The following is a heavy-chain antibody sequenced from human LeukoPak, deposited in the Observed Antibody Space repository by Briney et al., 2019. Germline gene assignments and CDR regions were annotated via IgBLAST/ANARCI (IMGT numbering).Heavy chain of an antibody. J-gene: IGHJ4*02. V-gene: IGHV3-21*01. CDR2: ISGSNSYI. D-gene: IGHD1-1*01. Sequence: PGGSLRLSCAASGFTFSSYTMHWIRQAPGKGLEWVSSISGSNSYIFYADSVKGRFTVSRDNAKDSLYLQMNSLRAEDTAVYYCARALTTLAYEGYWGQGTLVTVSS. CDR1: GFTFSSYT. CDR3: ARALTTLAYEGY.